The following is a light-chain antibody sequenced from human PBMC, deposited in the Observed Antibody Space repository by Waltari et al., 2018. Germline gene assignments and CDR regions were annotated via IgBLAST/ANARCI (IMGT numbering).Light chain of an antibody. J-gene: IGLJ1*01. CDR2: SNN. Sequence: VLTQPPSASGTPGQRVTISCSGSSSNIGSNTVNWYQQFPGTAPKLLIYSNNQRPSGVPDRFSGSKSGTSASLAISGLQSEDEADYYCAAWDDSLNGRVFGTGTKVTVL. CDR3: AAWDDSLNGRV. CDR1: SSNIGSNT. V-gene: IGLV1-44*01.